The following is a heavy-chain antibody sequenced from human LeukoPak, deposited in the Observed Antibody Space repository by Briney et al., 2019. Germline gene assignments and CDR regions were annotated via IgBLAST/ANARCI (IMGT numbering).Heavy chain of an antibody. CDR1: GGSIGSSSYY. V-gene: IGHV4-61*05. Sequence: PSETLSLTCTVSGGSIGSSSYYWGWIRQPPGKGLEWIGYIYYSGSTNYNPSLKSRVTISVDTSKNQFSLKLSSVTAADTAVYYCARLRLRYFDWSINYEDYFDYWGQGTLVTVSS. CDR2: IYYSGST. J-gene: IGHJ4*02. D-gene: IGHD3-9*01. CDR3: ARLRLRYFDWSINYEDYFDY.